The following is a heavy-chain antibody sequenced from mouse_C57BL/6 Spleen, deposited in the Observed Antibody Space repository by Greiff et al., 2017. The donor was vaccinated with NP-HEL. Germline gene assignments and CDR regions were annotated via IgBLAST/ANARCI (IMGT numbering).Heavy chain of an antibody. D-gene: IGHD5-2*01. CDR1: GYTFTSYW. Sequence: VQLQQPGAELVRPGSSVKLSCKASGYTFTSYWMHWVKQRPIQGLEWIGNIDPSDSETHYNQKFKDKATLTVDKSSSTAYMQLSSLTSEDSAVYYCARSDGNTDGYYAMDYWGQGTSVTVSS. CDR3: ARSDGNTDGYYAMDY. CDR2: IDPSDSET. V-gene: IGHV1-52*01. J-gene: IGHJ4*01.